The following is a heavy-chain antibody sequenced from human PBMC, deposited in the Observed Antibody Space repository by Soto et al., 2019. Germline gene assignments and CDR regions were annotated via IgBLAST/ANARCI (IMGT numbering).Heavy chain of an antibody. CDR2: IHPSDGST. D-gene: IGHD4-4*01. J-gene: IGHJ4*02. V-gene: IGHV1-46*01. CDR3: ARVSNHRSFDY. Sequence: ASVKVSCKAFGYTFTTYYIHWVRQAPGQGLEWMGMIHPSDGSTGYGQKLQGRVTVTRDTSTSTVYMEVSSLRSDDTAVYYCARVSNHRSFDYWGQETLVRVSS. CDR1: GYTFTTYY.